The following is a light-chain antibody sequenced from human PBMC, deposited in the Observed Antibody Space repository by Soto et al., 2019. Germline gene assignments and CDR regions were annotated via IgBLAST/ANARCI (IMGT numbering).Light chain of an antibody. Sequence: EIVLTQSPVTLSLSPGDRATLSCRASQSVSSYLAWYQQKPGQAPRLLIYGASTRATGIPARFSGSGSGTEFTLTISSLQSEDFAVYYCQQYNNWPPWTFGQGTKVDIK. CDR1: QSVSSY. J-gene: IGKJ1*01. CDR3: QQYNNWPPWT. CDR2: GAS. V-gene: IGKV3-15*01.